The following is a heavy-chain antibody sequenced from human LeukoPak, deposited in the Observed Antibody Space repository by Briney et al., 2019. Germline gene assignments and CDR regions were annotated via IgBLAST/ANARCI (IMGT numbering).Heavy chain of an antibody. J-gene: IGHJ6*03. CDR1: GFTVSSNS. Sequence: GGSLRLSCTVSGFTVSSNSMSWVRQAPGKGLEWVSFIYSDNTHYSDSVKGRFTISRDNSKNTLYLQMNSLRAEDTAVYYCASLYYYYMDVWGKGTTVTISS. CDR2: IYSDNT. CDR3: ASLYYYYMDV. V-gene: IGHV3-53*01.